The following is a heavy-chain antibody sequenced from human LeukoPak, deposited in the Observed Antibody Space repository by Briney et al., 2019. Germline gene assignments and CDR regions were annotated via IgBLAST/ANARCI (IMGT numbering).Heavy chain of an antibody. CDR1: GYTFTSYG. D-gene: IGHD1-1*01. CDR2: ISTYNGKT. J-gene: IGHJ4*02. Sequence: ASVKVSCKASGYTFTSYGISWVRQAPGQRLEWMGWISTYNGKTNYAHKLQGRVTMTTDTSTSTAYMELRSLRSDDTAVYYCARERAGTTVDYWGQGTLVTVSS. CDR3: ARERAGTTVDY. V-gene: IGHV1-18*01.